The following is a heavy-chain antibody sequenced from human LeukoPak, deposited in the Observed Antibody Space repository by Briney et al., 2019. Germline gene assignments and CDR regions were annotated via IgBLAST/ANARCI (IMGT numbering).Heavy chain of an antibody. CDR1: AFTLSSNY. CDR3: ARRGGGYSHPYDY. D-gene: IGHD4-23*01. CDR2: IYSGGTK. V-gene: IGHV3-53*01. J-gene: IGHJ4*02. Sequence: PGGSLTLSYPLSAFTLSSNYMSWVRQPEGKVLEWVSLIYSGGTKYYADSVKGQFTITRDNYKYTLYLQMNSMRVEDTAVYYCARRGGGYSHPYDYWGQGILVTVSS.